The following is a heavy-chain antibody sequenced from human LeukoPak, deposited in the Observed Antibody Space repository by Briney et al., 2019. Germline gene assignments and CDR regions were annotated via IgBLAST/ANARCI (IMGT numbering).Heavy chain of an antibody. V-gene: IGHV3-48*03. J-gene: IGHJ6*04. Sequence: GGSLRLSRAASGFSFSSYEMNWVRQAPGKGLEWISYISASGTLTHYADSVEGRFTISRDNAKNSLYLQMNSLRGEDTAVYYCARDGTPIYSSGWVYMDVWGIGTTVTISS. CDR2: ISASGTLT. CDR1: GFSFSSYE. CDR3: ARDGTPIYSSGWVYMDV. D-gene: IGHD6-25*01.